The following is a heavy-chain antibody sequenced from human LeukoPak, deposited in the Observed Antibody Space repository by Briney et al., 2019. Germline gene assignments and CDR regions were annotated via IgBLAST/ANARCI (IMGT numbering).Heavy chain of an antibody. Sequence: GGSLRLSCAASGFTFSSYSMNRVRQAPGKGLEWVSSISTSSTYIYYADSVKGRFTISRDNAKNSLYLQMNSLRAEDTAVYYCARDMTSNYWGQGTLVTVSS. D-gene: IGHD4-11*01. V-gene: IGHV3-21*01. CDR2: ISTSSTYI. J-gene: IGHJ4*02. CDR3: ARDMTSNY. CDR1: GFTFSSYS.